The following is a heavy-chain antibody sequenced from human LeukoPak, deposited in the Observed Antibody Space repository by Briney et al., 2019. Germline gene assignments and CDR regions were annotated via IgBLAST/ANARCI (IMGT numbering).Heavy chain of an antibody. J-gene: IGHJ4*02. Sequence: GGSLRLSCAASGFTFSSYEMNWVRQAPGKGLQWVSYISSSGSTRYYAESVKGRFTISRDNTRNSLYLQMNSRRAEDTALYYCAREQDREASATIVGDYWGQGTLVTVSS. CDR3: AREQDREASATIVGDY. CDR1: GFTFSSYE. D-gene: IGHD2-15*01. CDR2: ISSSGSTR. V-gene: IGHV3-48*03.